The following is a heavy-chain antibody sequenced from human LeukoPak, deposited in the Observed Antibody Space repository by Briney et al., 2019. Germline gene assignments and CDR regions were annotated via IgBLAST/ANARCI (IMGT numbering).Heavy chain of an antibody. J-gene: IGHJ3*02. D-gene: IGHD3-3*01. CDR3: ATREYDFWSGYPDAFDI. CDR1: GFTFSSYW. V-gene: IGHV3-7*01. CDR2: IKQDGSEK. Sequence: GGSLRLSCAASGFTFSSYWMSWVRQAPGKGLEWVANIKQDGSEKYYVDSVKGRFTISRDNAKNSLYLQMNSLRAEDTAVYYCATREYDFWSGYPDAFDIWGQGTTVTVSS.